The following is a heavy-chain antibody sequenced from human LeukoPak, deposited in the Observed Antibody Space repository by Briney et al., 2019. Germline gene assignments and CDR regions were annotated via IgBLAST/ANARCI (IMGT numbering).Heavy chain of an antibody. J-gene: IGHJ3*02. Sequence: SETLSLTCAVYGGSFSGYYWSWIRQPPGKGLEWIGEINHSGSTNYNPSLKSRVTISVDTSKNQSSLKLSSVTAADTAVYYCARVRTTVTTKSHSMPMDAFDIWGQGTMVTVSS. CDR2: INHSGST. CDR3: ARVRTTVTTKSHSMPMDAFDI. V-gene: IGHV4-34*01. D-gene: IGHD4-17*01. CDR1: GGSFSGYY.